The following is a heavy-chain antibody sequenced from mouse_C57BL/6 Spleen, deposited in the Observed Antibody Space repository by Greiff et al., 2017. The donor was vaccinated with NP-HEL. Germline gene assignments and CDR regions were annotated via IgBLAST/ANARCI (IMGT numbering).Heavy chain of an antibody. J-gene: IGHJ2*01. Sequence: EVKLQESGGGLVKPGGSLKLSCAASGFTFSSYAMSWVRQTPEKRLEWVATISDGGSYTYYPDNVKGRFTISRDNAKNNLYLQMSHLKSEDTAMYYCAREKLVYFDYWGQGTTLTVSS. CDR1: GFTFSSYA. V-gene: IGHV5-4*01. D-gene: IGHD4-1*01. CDR2: ISDGGSYT. CDR3: AREKLVYFDY.